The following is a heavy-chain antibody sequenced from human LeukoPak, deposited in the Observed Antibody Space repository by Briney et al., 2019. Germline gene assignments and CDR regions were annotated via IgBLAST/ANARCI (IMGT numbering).Heavy chain of an antibody. Sequence: GGSLRLSCAASGFTFSSYWMSWVRQAPGKGLEWVANIKQDGSEKYYVDSVKGRFTISRDNAKNSLYLQMNSLGAEDTAVYFCARDIVLVPAAMRGRYNWLDPWGQGTLVTVSS. V-gene: IGHV3-7*01. CDR2: IKQDGSEK. J-gene: IGHJ5*02. CDR1: GFTFSSYW. D-gene: IGHD2-2*01. CDR3: ARDIVLVPAAMRGRYNWLDP.